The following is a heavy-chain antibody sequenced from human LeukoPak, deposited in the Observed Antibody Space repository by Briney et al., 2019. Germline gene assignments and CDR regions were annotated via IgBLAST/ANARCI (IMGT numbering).Heavy chain of an antibody. V-gene: IGHV5-51*01. D-gene: IGHD3-22*01. CDR2: IYPGDSDT. J-gene: IGHJ3*02. Sequence: GESLKISCKGPGYSFTSYWIGWVRQMPGKGLEWMGIIYPGDSDTRYSPSFQGQVTISADKSISTAYLQWSSLKASDTAMYYCARPYYYDSSGSRDTAFDIWGQGTMVTVSS. CDR1: GYSFTSYW. CDR3: ARPYYYDSSGSRDTAFDI.